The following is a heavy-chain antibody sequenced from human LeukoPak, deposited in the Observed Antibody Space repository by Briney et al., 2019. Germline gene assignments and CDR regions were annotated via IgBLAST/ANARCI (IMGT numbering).Heavy chain of an antibody. J-gene: IGHJ6*03. Sequence: SVKFSCKASGGTFSSYAISWVRQAPGQGLEWMGRIIPILGIANYAQKFQGRVTITADESTSTAYMELSSLRSEDTAVYYCARGQGFLEWLSTPFGGYYMDVWGKGTTVTVSS. CDR2: IIPILGIA. D-gene: IGHD3-3*01. V-gene: IGHV1-69*04. CDR3: ARGQGFLEWLSTPFGGYYMDV. CDR1: GGTFSSYA.